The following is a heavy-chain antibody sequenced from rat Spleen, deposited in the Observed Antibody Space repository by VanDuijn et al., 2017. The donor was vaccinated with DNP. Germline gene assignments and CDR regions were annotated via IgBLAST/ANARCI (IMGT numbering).Heavy chain of an antibody. J-gene: IGHJ2*01. D-gene: IGHD1-12*03. V-gene: IGHV5-7*01. CDR1: GFTFSDYY. Sequence: EVKLVESGGGLVQPGRSLKLSCAASGFTFSDYYMAWVRQAPKKGLEWVATISYDGSSTYYRDSVKGRFTISRDNAKSTLYLQVNSLRSEDTATYYCARGYDGYDYWGQGVMVTVSS. CDR2: ISYDGSST. CDR3: ARGYDGYDY.